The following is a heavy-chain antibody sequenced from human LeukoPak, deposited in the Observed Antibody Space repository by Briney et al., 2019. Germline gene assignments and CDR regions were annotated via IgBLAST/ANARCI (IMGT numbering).Heavy chain of an antibody. J-gene: IGHJ4*02. CDR2: ISYDGSNK. CDR1: GFTFSSYA. V-gene: IGHV3-30-3*01. CDR3: ANAGQTLNIAVAGTAAY. D-gene: IGHD6-19*01. Sequence: QPGRSLRLSCAASGFTFSSYAMHWVRQAPGKGLEWVAVISYDGSNKYYADSVKGRFTISRDNSKNTLYLQMNSLRAEDTAVYYCANAGQTLNIAVAGTAAYWGQGTLVTVSS.